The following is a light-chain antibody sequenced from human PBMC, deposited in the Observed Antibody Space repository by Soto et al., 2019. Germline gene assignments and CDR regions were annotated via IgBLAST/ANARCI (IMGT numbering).Light chain of an antibody. V-gene: IGKV1-39*01. J-gene: IGKJ1*01. CDR1: QPISNY. Sequence: DVQLTQSPASLSASVGDRVTIACRASQPISNYLNWYQQKPGEVPKVLIFGASSLRSGVTSRFSGSGYGTDFTLTIINLHPDDIATYYCQQTQAVPLTFGQGT. CDR3: QQTQAVPLT. CDR2: GAS.